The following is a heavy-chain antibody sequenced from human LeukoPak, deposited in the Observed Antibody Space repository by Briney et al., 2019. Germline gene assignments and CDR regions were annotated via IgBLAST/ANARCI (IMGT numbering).Heavy chain of an antibody. CDR1: GYTFTGYY. V-gene: IGHV1-69*05. Sequence: GASVKVSCKASGYTFTGYYMHWVRQAPGQGLEWMGGIIPIFGTANYAQKFQGRVTITTDESTSTAYMELSSLRSEDTAVYYCARGGGWLAARPPNYYYMDVWGKGTTVTVSS. CDR2: IIPIFGTA. CDR3: ARGGGWLAARPPNYYYMDV. D-gene: IGHD6-6*01. J-gene: IGHJ6*03.